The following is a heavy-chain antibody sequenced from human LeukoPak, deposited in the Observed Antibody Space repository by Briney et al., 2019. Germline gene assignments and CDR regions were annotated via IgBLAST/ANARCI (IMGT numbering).Heavy chain of an antibody. J-gene: IGHJ5*02. CDR3: ARRLTQYDCFDP. CDR1: GDSVSSNSVT. D-gene: IGHD2-2*01. V-gene: IGHV6-1*01. Sequence: SQTLSLTCAIPGDSVSSNSVTWNWIRQSPSRGLEWPGRTYYRSTWYNDYAVSVRGRITVNPDTSKNQFSLHLNSVTPEDTAVYYCARRLTQYDCFDPWGQGILVTVSS. CDR2: TYYRSTWYN.